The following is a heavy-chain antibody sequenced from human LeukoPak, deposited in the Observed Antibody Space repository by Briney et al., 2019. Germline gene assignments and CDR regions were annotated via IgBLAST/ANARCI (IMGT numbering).Heavy chain of an antibody. V-gene: IGHV1-18*01. J-gene: IGHJ4*02. CDR3: ARDRGPPNRLVTTKGYFDF. D-gene: IGHD3-9*01. Sequence: ASVKVSCKASGYSFTSYSIIWVRQAPGRGLEWMGWISPYNGDTDYAQKLQGRVTMNTDTSTSTAYMELRSLRSDDTAIYYCARDRGPPNRLVTTKGYFDFWGQGTLVIVSS. CDR2: ISPYNGDT. CDR1: GYSFTSYS.